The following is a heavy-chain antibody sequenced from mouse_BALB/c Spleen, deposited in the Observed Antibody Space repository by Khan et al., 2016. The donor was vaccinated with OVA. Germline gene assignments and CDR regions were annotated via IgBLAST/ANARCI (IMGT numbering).Heavy chain of an antibody. Sequence: VHVKQSGTVLARPGASVKMSCKASGYSFTSYWMHWVKQRPGQGLEWIGAIYPGISDTRYNQEFKGKAKLTAVTSASTADMELSSLTNEDSAVYYCTRSYDSYYFDYWGQGTTLRVSS. CDR3: TRSYDSYYFDY. CDR2: IYPGISDT. D-gene: IGHD2-4*01. J-gene: IGHJ2*01. CDR1: GYSFTSYW. V-gene: IGHV1-5*01.